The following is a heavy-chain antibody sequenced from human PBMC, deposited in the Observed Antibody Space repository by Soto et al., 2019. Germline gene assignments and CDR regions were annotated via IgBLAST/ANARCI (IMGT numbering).Heavy chain of an antibody. CDR1: GFTFSSAA. CDR3: ARSNPYYDFWSGYYSYGMDV. V-gene: IGHV3-21*04. J-gene: IGHJ6*02. CDR2: ISDTGTRT. D-gene: IGHD3-3*01. Sequence: GGSLRLSCVAAGFTFSSAAMNWVRQAPGKGLEWVSIISDTGTRTHYVDSVKGRFTISRDNSKNSLYLQMDSLRVEDTALYYCARSNPYYDFWSGYYSYGMDVWGQGTTVTVSS.